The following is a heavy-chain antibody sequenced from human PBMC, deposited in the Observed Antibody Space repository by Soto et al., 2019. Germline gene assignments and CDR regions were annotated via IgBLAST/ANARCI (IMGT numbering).Heavy chain of an antibody. V-gene: IGHV1-8*01. CDR2: MNPNSGNT. J-gene: IGHJ4*02. CDR3: ATGRVRYSGWYNDY. CDR1: GYTFTSYD. Sequence: ASVKVSCKASGYTFTSYDINWVRQATGQGLEWMGWMNPNSGNTSYAQKFQGRVTMTEDTSTDTAYMELSSLRSEDTAVYYCATGRVRYSGWYNDYWGQGTLVTVSS. D-gene: IGHD6-19*01.